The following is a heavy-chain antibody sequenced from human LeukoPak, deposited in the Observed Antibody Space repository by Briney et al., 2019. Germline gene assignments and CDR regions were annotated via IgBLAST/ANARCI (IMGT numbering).Heavy chain of an antibody. D-gene: IGHD3-10*01. V-gene: IGHV1-2*02. CDR1: AYTFTDYY. CDR2: IHPDSGGT. CDR3: ARGSRSGSYYTLSDP. J-gene: IGHJ5*02. Sequence: ASLRVSCKASAYTFTDYYMHWVRQAPAQGLEWMGGIHPDSGGTNYAQKFQGRVTMTRNTSISTAYMELSSLRSEDTAVYYCARGSRSGSYYTLSDPWGQGTLVTVSS.